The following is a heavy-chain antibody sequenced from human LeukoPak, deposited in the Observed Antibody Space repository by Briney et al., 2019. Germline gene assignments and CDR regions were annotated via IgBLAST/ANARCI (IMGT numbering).Heavy chain of an antibody. V-gene: IGHV3-21*01. CDR1: GFTFSSYS. CDR2: ISSSSSYI. CDR3: VRSEIPSRLDY. Sequence: GGSLRRACAAAGFTFSSYSRNWVRQATGKGGEWVSAISSSSSYIYYAASVKRRFTISRDNAKNSLYLQMNSLRAEDTAVYYCVRSEIPSRLDYWGQGTLVTVSS. J-gene: IGHJ4*02. D-gene: IGHD2-2*01.